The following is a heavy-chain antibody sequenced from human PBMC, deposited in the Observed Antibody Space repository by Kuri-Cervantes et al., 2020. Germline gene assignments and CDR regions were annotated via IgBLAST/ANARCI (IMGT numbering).Heavy chain of an antibody. CDR1: GGSISSSSYY. Sequence: GSLRLSCTVSGGSISSSSYYWGWIRQPPGKGLEWIGSIYYSGSTYYNPSLKSRVTISVDTSKNQFSLKLSSVTAADTAVYYCAREGRDSSSLWAFDIWGQGTMVTVSS. J-gene: IGHJ3*02. D-gene: IGHD3-22*01. CDR2: IYYSGST. CDR3: AREGRDSSSLWAFDI. V-gene: IGHV4-39*02.